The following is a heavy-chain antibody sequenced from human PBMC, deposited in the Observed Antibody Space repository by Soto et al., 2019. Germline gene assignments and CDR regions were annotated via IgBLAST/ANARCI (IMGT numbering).Heavy chain of an antibody. V-gene: IGHV3-33*01. CDR1: GFTFSFYA. CDR2: IWSDGNNK. Sequence: SGGSLRLSCAASGFTFSFYAMHWVRQAPGKGPEWVAVIWSDGNNKYYADSVKGRFTISRHNSKNMLYLQMNSLRGEDTAVYYCARDLRCSGGTCYGIHYWGQGALVTVSS. J-gene: IGHJ4*02. CDR3: ARDLRCSGGTCYGIHY. D-gene: IGHD2-15*01.